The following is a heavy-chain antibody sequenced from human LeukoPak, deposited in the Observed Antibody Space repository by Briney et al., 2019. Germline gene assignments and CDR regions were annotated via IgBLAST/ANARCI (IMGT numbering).Heavy chain of an antibody. D-gene: IGHD6-19*01. CDR2: IYYSGST. CDR3: ARGGIAVAWGWFDP. CDR1: GGSISSYY. J-gene: IGHJ5*02. Sequence: SETLSLTCTVSGGSISSYYWSWIRQPPAKGLEWIGYIYYSGSTNYNPSLKSRVTISVDTSKNQISLKLSSVTAVDTAVYYCARGGIAVAWGWFDPWGQGTLVTVSS. V-gene: IGHV4-59*01.